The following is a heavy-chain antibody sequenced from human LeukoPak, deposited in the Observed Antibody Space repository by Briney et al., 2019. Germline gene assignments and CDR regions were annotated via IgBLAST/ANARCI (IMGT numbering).Heavy chain of an antibody. J-gene: IGHJ1*01. CDR1: GGSISSYY. Sequence: SETLSLTCTVSGGSISSYYWSWIRQPPGKGLEWIGYVYYSGSTNYNPSLKSRVTISVDTSKNQFSLKLSSVTAADTAVYYWARGPDGDYGYFQHWGQGPLDTVS. CDR3: ARGPDGDYGYFQH. V-gene: IGHV4-59*01. D-gene: IGHD4-17*01. CDR2: VYYSGST.